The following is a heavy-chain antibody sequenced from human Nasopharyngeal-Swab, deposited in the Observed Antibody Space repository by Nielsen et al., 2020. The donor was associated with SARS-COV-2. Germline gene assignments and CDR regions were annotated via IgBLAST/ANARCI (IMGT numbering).Heavy chain of an antibody. V-gene: IGHV3-23*01. D-gene: IGHD3-10*01. CDR2: ISGSGGST. Sequence: GGSLRLSCAASGFTFSSYAMSWVRQAPGKGLEWVSAISGSGGSTYYADSVKGRFTISRDNSKNTLYLQMNSLRAEDTAVYYCAKDQYYYGSGSSWYYFDYWGQGTLVTVSS. CDR1: GFTFSSYA. J-gene: IGHJ4*02. CDR3: AKDQYYYGSGSSWYYFDY.